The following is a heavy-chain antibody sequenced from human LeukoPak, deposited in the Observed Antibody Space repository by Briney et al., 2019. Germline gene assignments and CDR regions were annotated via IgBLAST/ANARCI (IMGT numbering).Heavy chain of an antibody. Sequence: RGSLRLSCAASGFTFSKYAMSWVRQAPGKGPEWVSGITNSGGGPSSADSVKGRFTISRDNSKNTLYLQMNSLRVEDTAVYYCAKDGRSSAPHWGQGTLVTVSS. CDR3: AKDGRSSAPH. D-gene: IGHD6-6*01. J-gene: IGHJ4*02. V-gene: IGHV3-23*01. CDR1: GFTFSKYA. CDR2: ITNSGGGP.